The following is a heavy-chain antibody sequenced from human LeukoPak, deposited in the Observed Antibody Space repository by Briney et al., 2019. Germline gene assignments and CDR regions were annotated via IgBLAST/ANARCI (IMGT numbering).Heavy chain of an antibody. CDR2: ISAYNGNT. J-gene: IGHJ6*03. D-gene: IGHD2-2*02. V-gene: IGHV1-18*01. CDR3: ARLYCSSTSCYKGRYYYYYYMDV. CDR1: GYTFTSYG. Sequence: ASVKVSCKASGYTFTSYGISWVRQAPGQGLEWMGLISAYNGNTNYAQKLQGRVTMTTDTSTSTAYMELRSLRSDDTAVYYCARLYCSSTSCYKGRYYYYYYMDVLGKGTTVTVSS.